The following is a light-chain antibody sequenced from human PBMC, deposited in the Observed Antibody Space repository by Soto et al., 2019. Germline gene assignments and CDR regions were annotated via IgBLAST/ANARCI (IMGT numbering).Light chain of an antibody. J-gene: IGKJ1*01. CDR3: QQYGSSSWT. CDR1: QSVSGSY. Sequence: EIVLTQSPCTLSSSPGVRSALSCIASQSVSGSYLAWYQQKPGQAPRLLIYGASSRATGIPDRFSGSGSGTDFTLTISRLEPEDFAVYYCQQYGSSSWTFGQGTKVDIK. V-gene: IGKV3-20*01. CDR2: GAS.